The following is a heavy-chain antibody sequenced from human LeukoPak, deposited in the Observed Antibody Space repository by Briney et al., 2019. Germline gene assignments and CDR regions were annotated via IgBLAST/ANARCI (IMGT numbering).Heavy chain of an antibody. D-gene: IGHD6-13*01. CDR1: GFTFSSYA. CDR2: ISGSGDST. J-gene: IGHJ4*02. CDR3: AKTRPLDSSSWSHGDY. V-gene: IGHV3-23*01. Sequence: PGGSLRLSCAASGFTFSSYAMSWVRQAPGKGLEWVSAISGSGDSTYYGDSVKGRFTISRDNSKNTLYLQMNSLRAEDTAVYNCAKTRPLDSSSWSHGDYWGQGTLVTVSS.